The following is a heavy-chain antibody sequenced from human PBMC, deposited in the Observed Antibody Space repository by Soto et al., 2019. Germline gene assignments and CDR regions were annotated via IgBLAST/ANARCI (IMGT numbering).Heavy chain of an antibody. CDR2: INPSSGST. V-gene: IGHV1-46*03. CDR1: GNTFTSYY. CDR3: ARDRAPGWAYYYGMDV. J-gene: IGHJ6*02. D-gene: IGHD1-26*01. Sequence: QVQLVQSGAEVKKPGASVKVCCKASGNTFTSYYMHWVRQAPGQGLEWMGIINPSSGSTSYAQKFQDTATMTRDTSTNRVYMELSSLRSEDTPVYYCARDRAPGWAYYYGMDVWGQGTTVTVSS.